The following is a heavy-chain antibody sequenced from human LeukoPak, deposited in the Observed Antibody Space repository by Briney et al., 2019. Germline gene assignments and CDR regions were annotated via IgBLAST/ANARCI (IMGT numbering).Heavy chain of an antibody. CDR1: GDSVSSNSAA. CDR2: TYYRSKWYN. CDR3: CHSLSGRTGAFDI. J-gene: IGHJ3*02. D-gene: IGHD2-21*01. V-gene: IGHV6-1*01. Sequence: SQTLSLTYALSGDSVSSNSAAWNWIRQSPSRGLEWLGRTYYRSKWYNDYAVSVKSRITINPDTSKNQFSLQLDSVTPEDTAVYYCCHSLSGRTGAFDIWGRGTVVTVSS.